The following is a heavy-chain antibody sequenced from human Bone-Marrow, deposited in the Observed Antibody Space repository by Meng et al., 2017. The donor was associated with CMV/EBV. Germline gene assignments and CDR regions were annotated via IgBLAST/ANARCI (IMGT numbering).Heavy chain of an antibody. J-gene: IGHJ4*02. D-gene: IGHD6-19*01. V-gene: IGHV1-2*02. CDR3: ARSSGWSRFDY. CDR2: INPNDDT. Sequence: QVLRVQRGAEGKKPGASVKVSCKASGYTVHDYYIHWVRQAPGQWLEWMGWINPNDDTNYAQNFQGRVTMTRDMSINTVYMELSRLTSDDTAVYYCARSSGWSRFDYWGLGTLVTVSS. CDR1: GYTVHDYY.